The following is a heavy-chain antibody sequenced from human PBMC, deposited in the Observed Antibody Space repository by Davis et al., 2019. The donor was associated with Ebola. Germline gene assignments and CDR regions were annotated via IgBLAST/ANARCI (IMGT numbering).Heavy chain of an antibody. J-gene: IGHJ4*02. CDR2: IIPIFGTA. D-gene: IGHD6-19*01. Sequence: SVKVSCKASGGTFSSYAISWVRQAPGQGLEWMGGIIPIFGTANYAQKFQGRVTITADKSTSTAYMELSSLRSEDTAVYYCARGDGIAVAGPSYFDYWGQGTLVTVSS. V-gene: IGHV1-69*06. CDR1: GGTFSSYA. CDR3: ARGDGIAVAGPSYFDY.